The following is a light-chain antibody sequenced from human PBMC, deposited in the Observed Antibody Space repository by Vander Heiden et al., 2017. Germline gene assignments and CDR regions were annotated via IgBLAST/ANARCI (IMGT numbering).Light chain of an antibody. J-gene: IGKJ4*01. CDR1: PSVSSY. CDR2: DAS. Sequence: EIALTPSPATLSLSPGDRATLCCRASPSVSSYLAWYQQKPGQAPRLLIYDASNRANGIAARFSGSGSGTDFTLTISSLEHEDVAVYYCQQRSNWSALTFGGGTKVEIK. V-gene: IGKV3-11*01. CDR3: QQRSNWSALT.